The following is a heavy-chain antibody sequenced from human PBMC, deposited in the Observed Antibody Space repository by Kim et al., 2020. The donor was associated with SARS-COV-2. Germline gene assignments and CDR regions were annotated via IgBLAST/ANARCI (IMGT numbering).Heavy chain of an antibody. J-gene: IGHJ6*02. CDR3: AKDQWGGSYYYYYYGMDV. Sequence: GGSLRLSCAASGFTFSSYAMSWVRQAPGKGLEWVSAISGSGGSTYYADSVKGRFTISRDNSKNTLYLQMNSLRAEDTAVYYCAKDQWGGSYYYYYYGMDVWGQGTTVTVSS. CDR1: GFTFSSYA. V-gene: IGHV3-23*01. CDR2: ISGSGGST. D-gene: IGHD1-26*01.